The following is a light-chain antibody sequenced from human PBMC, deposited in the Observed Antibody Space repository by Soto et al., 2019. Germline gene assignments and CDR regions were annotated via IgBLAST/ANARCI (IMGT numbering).Light chain of an antibody. Sequence: DLQMTQSPSSLSASVGDRVTITCQASQDISNSLNWYQQKPGKAPKLLIYDASNLESGVPSRFSGSGSGTDFTFTISSLQPEDIATYYCQQYDNLPITFGQGTRLEIK. J-gene: IGKJ5*01. CDR3: QQYDNLPIT. CDR2: DAS. CDR1: QDISNS. V-gene: IGKV1-33*01.